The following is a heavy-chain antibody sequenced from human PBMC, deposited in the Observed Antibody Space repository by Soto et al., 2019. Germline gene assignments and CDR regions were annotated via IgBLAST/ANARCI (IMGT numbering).Heavy chain of an antibody. Sequence: ASVKVSCKASGYTFTSFDINWVRQATGQGLEWMGWMNPNSGNTGYAQKFQGRVTMTRNTSISTAYMELSSLRSEDTALYYCAKWDNWNDSAFDSWGQGTMVTVSS. CDR2: MNPNSGNT. D-gene: IGHD1-1*01. CDR3: AKWDNWNDSAFDS. CDR1: GYTFTSFD. J-gene: IGHJ3*02. V-gene: IGHV1-8*01.